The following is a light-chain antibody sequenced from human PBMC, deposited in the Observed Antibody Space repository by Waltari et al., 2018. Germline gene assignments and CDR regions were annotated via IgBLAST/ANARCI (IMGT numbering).Light chain of an antibody. J-gene: IGKJ2*01. Sequence: EIVLTQSHGSLSLSPGERATPSCRASQSVDNTYLAWYQKKPGQAPRLLIFAASSRATGIPDRFSGGGSGTDFTLTISRLEPEDFAVYYCHHYGGSLPNTFGQGTKLEIK. V-gene: IGKV3-20*01. CDR2: AAS. CDR1: QSVDNTY. CDR3: HHYGGSLPNT.